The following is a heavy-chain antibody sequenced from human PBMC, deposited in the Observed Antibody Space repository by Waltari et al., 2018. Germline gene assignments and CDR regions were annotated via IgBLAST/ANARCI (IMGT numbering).Heavy chain of an antibody. J-gene: IGHJ2*01. CDR1: GVTVSGHY. CDR2: INGGGDT. CDR3: TRDVTGYYYFDR. V-gene: IGHV3-53*01. Sequence: EVQLVESGGGLIQPGGSLRLSCAASGVTVSGHYMRWVRQAPGKGWGWFPVINGGGDTHYADSVKGRFNISRDNPKNPMYLKMNTLRAEDTALYYCTRDVTGYYYFDRWGRGTLVTVSS.